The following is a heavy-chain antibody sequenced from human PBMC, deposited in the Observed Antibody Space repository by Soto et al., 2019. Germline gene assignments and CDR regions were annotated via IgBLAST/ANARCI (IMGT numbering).Heavy chain of an antibody. CDR1: GFIFSDYG. CDR2: IWYDGSNK. V-gene: IGHV3-33*01. Sequence: GGSLRLPCVASGFIFSDYGIHWVRQAPGKGLEWVAIIWYDGSNKYYVDSVKGRFTVSRDNSKNTLYLQMNSLTAEDTAVYYCARDGGGNEQFDYWGQGT. CDR3: ARDGGGNEQFDY. J-gene: IGHJ4*02. D-gene: IGHD5-12*01.